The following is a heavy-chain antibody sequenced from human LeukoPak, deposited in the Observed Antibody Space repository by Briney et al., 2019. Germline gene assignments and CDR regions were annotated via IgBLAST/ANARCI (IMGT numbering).Heavy chain of an antibody. CDR3: AGGDCSGGSCYPRGCAFDI. D-gene: IGHD2-15*01. CDR2: ISSSSSYI. CDR1: GFTFSSYS. Sequence: GGSLRLSCAASGFTFSSYSMNWVRQAPGKGLEWVSSISSSSSYIYYADSVKGRFTISRDNAKNSLYLQMNSLRAEDTAVYYCAGGDCSGGSCYPRGCAFDIWGQGTMVTVSS. V-gene: IGHV3-21*01. J-gene: IGHJ3*02.